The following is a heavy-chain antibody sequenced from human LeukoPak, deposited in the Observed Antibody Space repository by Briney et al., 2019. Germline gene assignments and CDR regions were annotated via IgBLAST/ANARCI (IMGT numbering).Heavy chain of an antibody. CDR2: INSDGSST. V-gene: IGHV3-74*01. Sequence: PGGSLRLSCAASGFTFSSYWMHWVRQAPGKGLVWVSRINSDGSSTSYADSVKGRFTISRDNAKNTLYLQMNSLRAEDTAVYYCARVTDMIVSERRFDPWGQGTLVTVSS. D-gene: IGHD3-22*01. CDR1: GFTFSSYW. J-gene: IGHJ5*02. CDR3: ARVTDMIVSERRFDP.